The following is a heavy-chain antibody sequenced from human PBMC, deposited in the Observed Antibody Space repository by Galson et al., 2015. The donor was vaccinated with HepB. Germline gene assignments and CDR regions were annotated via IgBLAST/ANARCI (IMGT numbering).Heavy chain of an antibody. Sequence: PALVKPTQTLTLTCTFSGFSLSTSGVAVGWIRQPPGKALGWLALIYWDDDYRYSPSLKTRLTITKDTSKNQVVLSMTNMDPVDTATYYCAHRSVAMAGTLRPFFDFWGPGTLVTVSS. J-gene: IGHJ4*02. V-gene: IGHV2-5*02. D-gene: IGHD6-19*01. CDR2: IYWDDDY. CDR1: GFSLSTSGVA. CDR3: AHRSVAMAGTLRPFFDF.